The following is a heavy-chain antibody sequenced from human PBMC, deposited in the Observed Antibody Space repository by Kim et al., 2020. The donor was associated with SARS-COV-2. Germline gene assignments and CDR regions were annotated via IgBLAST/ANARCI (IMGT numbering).Heavy chain of an antibody. CDR2: ISSSSIYI. CDR1: GFTFSSYS. J-gene: IGHJ4*02. CDR3: ASGMSGYYYHPWY. D-gene: IGHD3-22*01. V-gene: IGHV3-21*01. Sequence: GGSLRLSCAASGFTFSSYSMNWVRQAPGKGLEWVSSISSSSIYIYYADSVKGRFTISRDNAKNSLYLQMNSLRAEDTAVYYCASGMSGYYYHPWYWGQGTLVTVSS.